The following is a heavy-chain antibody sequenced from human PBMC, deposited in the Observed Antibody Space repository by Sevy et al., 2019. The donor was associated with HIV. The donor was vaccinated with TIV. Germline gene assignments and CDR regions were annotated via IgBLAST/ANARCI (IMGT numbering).Heavy chain of an antibody. J-gene: IGHJ4*02. V-gene: IGHV4-39*01. CDR1: GGSISSSSYY. Sequence: SETLSLTCTVSGGSISSSSYYWGWIRQPPGKGLEWIGSIYYSGSTYYNPSLKSRVTISVDTSKNQFSLKLISVTAADTALYYCASSTLYGFYYFDYWGQGTLVTVSS. CDR3: ASSTLYGFYYFDY. D-gene: IGHD3-10*01. CDR2: IYYSGST.